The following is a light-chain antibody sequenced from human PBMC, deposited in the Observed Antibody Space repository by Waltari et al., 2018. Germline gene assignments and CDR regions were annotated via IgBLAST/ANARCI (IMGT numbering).Light chain of an antibody. V-gene: IGLV3-21*02. CDR3: QVWDSDGDYVV. J-gene: IGLJ2*01. Sequence: SYVLTQPPSVSVAPGQTARITCGGSDIGDKRGHLYQHKTGQAPLLVVYDDTDRPSGIPGRISGSNSGYTATLSITRVEAGDEADYYCQVWDSDGDYVVFGGGTKLIVL. CDR1: DIGDKR. CDR2: DDT.